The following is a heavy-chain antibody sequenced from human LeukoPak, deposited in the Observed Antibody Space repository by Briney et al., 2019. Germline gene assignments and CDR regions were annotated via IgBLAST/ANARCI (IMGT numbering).Heavy chain of an antibody. CDR2: IYTSGST. V-gene: IGHV4-4*07. CDR1: GASISHYY. CDR3: AVDSVRGVLGFDP. J-gene: IGHJ5*02. Sequence: SEALSLTCTVSGASISHYYWSWIRQPAGKGLEWIGRIYTSGSTNYNPSLKSRVTISVDTSKNQFSLKLSSVTAADTAVYYCAVDSVRGVLGFDPWGQGTLVTVSS. D-gene: IGHD3-10*01.